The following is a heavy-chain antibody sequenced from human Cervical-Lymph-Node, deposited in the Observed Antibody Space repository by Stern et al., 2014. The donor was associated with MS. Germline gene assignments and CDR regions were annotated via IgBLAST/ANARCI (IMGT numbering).Heavy chain of an antibody. CDR1: GGSISSYY. CDR3: ARGSSSWSDWFDP. CDR2: IYYSGST. V-gene: IGHV4-59*01. Sequence: QVQLVESGPGLVKPSETLSLTCTVSGGSISSYYWSWIRQPPGKGLEWIGYIYYSGSTNYNPSLKSRVTISVDTSKNQFSLKLSSVTAAATAVYYCARGSSSWSDWFDPWGQGTLVTVSS. J-gene: IGHJ5*02. D-gene: IGHD6-13*01.